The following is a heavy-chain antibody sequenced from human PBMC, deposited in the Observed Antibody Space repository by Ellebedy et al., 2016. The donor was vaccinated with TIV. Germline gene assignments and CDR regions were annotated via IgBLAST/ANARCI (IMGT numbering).Heavy chain of an antibody. V-gene: IGHV1-69*13. Sequence: AASVKVSCKASGGTFSSYAISWVRQAPGQGLEWMGGIIPIFGTANYAQKFQGRVTITADESTSTAYMELSSLRSEDTAVYYCARDITMVRGVPSYYYYGMDVWGQGTTVTVSS. D-gene: IGHD3-10*01. CDR1: GGTFSSYA. J-gene: IGHJ6*02. CDR3: ARDITMVRGVPSYYYYGMDV. CDR2: IIPIFGTA.